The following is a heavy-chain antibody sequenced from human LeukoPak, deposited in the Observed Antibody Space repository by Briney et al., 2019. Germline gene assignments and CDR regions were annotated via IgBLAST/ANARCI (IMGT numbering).Heavy chain of an antibody. V-gene: IGHV4-39*01. CDR2: LYSSGTT. Sequence: SETLSLTCTVSGGSISSSSYNWAWIRQPPGKGLECIGSLYSSGTTYYNPSLRSRVTISVDTSKNQFSLKLNSVTAADTAVYYCARHAPFIVVVPAAKGPLDYWGQGTLVTVSS. CDR3: ARHAPFIVVVPAAKGPLDY. D-gene: IGHD2-2*01. CDR1: GGSISSSSYN. J-gene: IGHJ4*02.